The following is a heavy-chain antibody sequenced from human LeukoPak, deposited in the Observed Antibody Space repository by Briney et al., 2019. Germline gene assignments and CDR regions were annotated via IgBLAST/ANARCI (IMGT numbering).Heavy chain of an antibody. J-gene: IGHJ4*02. Sequence: GGSLRLSCAASEFTFSDHYMYWVRQAPGKGLVWVSRISSDGSEANYADSVKGRFTISRDNSKNTLYLQMNSLRAEDTAVYYCAKFRYYYGSGSYFDYWGQGTLVTVSS. D-gene: IGHD3-10*01. CDR3: AKFRYYYGSGSYFDY. CDR1: EFTFSDHY. CDR2: ISSDGSEA. V-gene: IGHV3-74*01.